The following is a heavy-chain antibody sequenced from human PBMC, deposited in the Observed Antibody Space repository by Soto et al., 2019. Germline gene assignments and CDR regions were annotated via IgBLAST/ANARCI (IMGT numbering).Heavy chain of an antibody. CDR1: GGTFSSHT. V-gene: IGHV1-69*08. CDR2: IIPALGTA. J-gene: IGHJ2*01. D-gene: IGHD4-17*01. CDR3: ASPDFGDYWYFDL. Sequence: QDQLVQSGAEVKKPGSSVKVSCKASGGTFSSHTFSWVRQAPGQGLEWMGRIIPALGTATYAQKFQGRVTITEDESATTVYMELNSLRSEDTAVYYCASPDFGDYWYFDLWGRGTLVTVSS.